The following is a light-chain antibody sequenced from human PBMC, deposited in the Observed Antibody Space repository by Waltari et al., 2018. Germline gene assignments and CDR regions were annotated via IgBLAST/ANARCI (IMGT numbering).Light chain of an antibody. V-gene: IGKV3-15*01. J-gene: IGKJ1*01. CDR2: GAS. CDR3: QQYNNWPPGT. CDR1: QTIGRS. Sequence: ETVVTQSPATLSVSPGERATLSCRTSQTIGRSLAWYQQKPGQAPRLVIYGASIRATGIPPRFSGSGSETEFALTISGLQSEDFAVYDCQQYNNWPPGTFGQGTKVEI.